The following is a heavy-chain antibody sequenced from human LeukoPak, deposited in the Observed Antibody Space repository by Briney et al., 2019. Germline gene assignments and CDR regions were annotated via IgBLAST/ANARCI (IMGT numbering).Heavy chain of an antibody. CDR2: ISYSGSA. J-gene: IGHJ4*02. CDR3: AGGLPDY. Sequence: SETLSLTCTVSGGSISSTNYYWGWIRQPPGKGLEWIGSISYSGSASYSPSLKSRVTISLDTSKNQFSLKLSSVTAADTAVYYCAGGLPDYWGQGTLVTVSS. D-gene: IGHD2-15*01. V-gene: IGHV4-39*07. CDR1: GGSISSTNYY.